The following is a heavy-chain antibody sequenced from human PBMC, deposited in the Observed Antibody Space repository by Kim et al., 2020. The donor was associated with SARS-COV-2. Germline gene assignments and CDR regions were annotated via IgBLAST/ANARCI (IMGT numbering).Heavy chain of an antibody. CDR2: IYYSGST. CDR3: ARRTEDYDYVWGSYRYYFDY. D-gene: IGHD3-16*02. Sequence: SETLSLTCTVSGGSISSSSYYWGWIRQPPGKGLEWIGSIYYSGSTYYNPSLKSRVTISVDTSKNQFSLKLSSVTAADTAVYYCARRTEDYDYVWGSYRYYFDYWGQGTLVTVSS. V-gene: IGHV4-39*01. CDR1: GGSISSSSYY. J-gene: IGHJ4*02.